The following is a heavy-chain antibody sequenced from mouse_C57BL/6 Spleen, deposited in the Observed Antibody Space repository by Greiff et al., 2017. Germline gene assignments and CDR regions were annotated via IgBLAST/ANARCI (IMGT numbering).Heavy chain of an antibody. CDR1: GYTFTSSW. J-gene: IGHJ2*01. D-gene: IGHD1-1*01. V-gene: IGHV1-5*01. Sequence: EVKLQQSGTVLARPGASVKMSCKTSGYTFTSSWLHWVKQRPGQGLDWIGAIYPGNSDTCYNQKFKGKAKLTAVTSASTAYMERSSLTNEDSAVYYCTRGTTVVADWGQGTTLTVSS. CDR2: IYPGNSDT. CDR3: TRGTTVVAD.